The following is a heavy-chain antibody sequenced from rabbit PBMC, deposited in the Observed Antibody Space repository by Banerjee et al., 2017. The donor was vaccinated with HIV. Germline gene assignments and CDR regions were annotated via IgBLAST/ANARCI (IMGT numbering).Heavy chain of an antibody. CDR2: IYAGSSDNS. CDR1: GFSFSSSYY. J-gene: IGHJ3*01. D-gene: IGHD6-1*01. Sequence: QEQLVESGGGLVQPEGSLTLTCTASGFSFSSSYYMCWVRQAPGKGLEWIACIYAGSSDNSFYASWAKGRFTISKTSSTTVTLQMTSLTAADTATYFCARRGTAYFDLRGQGTLVTVS. CDR3: ARRGTAYFDL. V-gene: IGHV1S45*01.